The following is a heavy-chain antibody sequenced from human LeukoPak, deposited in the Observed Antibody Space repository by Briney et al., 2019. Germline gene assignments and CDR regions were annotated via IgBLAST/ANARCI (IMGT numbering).Heavy chain of an antibody. CDR3: ARDTGNSGYGCDL. J-gene: IGHJ5*02. V-gene: IGHV3-48*01. CDR2: IRYTSET. D-gene: IGHD5-12*01. Sequence: GNSLRLSCEASASTFNNNAIHWVRQAPGKGLEWVSHIRYTSETFYADSVEGRFTISRDHARNSLYLQMNNLRGEDTAIYYCARDTGNSGYGCDLWGQGTLVTVSS. CDR1: ASTFNNNA.